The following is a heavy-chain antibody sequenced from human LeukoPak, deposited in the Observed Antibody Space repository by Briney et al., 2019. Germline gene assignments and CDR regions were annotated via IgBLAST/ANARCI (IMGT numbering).Heavy chain of an antibody. D-gene: IGHD3-10*01. CDR3: ARGEEFGEFFDY. Sequence: ASVKVSCKASGYTFTSHDINWVRQATGQGLEWMGWMNPNSGNTGYAQKFQGRVTMTRNTSISTAYMELSSLRSEDTAVYYCARGEEFGEFFDYWGQGTLVTVSS. V-gene: IGHV1-8*01. CDR1: GYTFTSHD. J-gene: IGHJ4*02. CDR2: MNPNSGNT.